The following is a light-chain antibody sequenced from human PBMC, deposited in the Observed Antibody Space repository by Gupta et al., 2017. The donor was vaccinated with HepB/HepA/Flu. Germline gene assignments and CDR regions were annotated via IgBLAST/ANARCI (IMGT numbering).Light chain of an antibody. CDR3: QQYSKAPWT. J-gene: IGKJ1*01. CDR2: GAS. Sequence: DIQMTQSPSSLSASVGERSTITCQANYDSNSYVPWYQQKPGKAPKVLIYGASNLETGVPSRFSGSGSGTEFTLTISSLQPDDIATYYCQQYSKAPWTFGQGTKVEIK. V-gene: IGKV1-33*01. CDR1: YDSNSY.